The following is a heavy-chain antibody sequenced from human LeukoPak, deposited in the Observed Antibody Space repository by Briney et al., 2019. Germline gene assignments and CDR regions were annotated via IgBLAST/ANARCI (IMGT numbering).Heavy chain of an antibody. CDR1: GYTFTSYY. CDR2: INPSGGST. J-gene: IGHJ4*02. Sequence: ASVKVSCKASGYTFTSYYMHWVRQAPGQGLEWMGIINPSGGSTSYAQKFQGRVTMTRDTSTSTVYMELSSLRSEDTAVYYCARDPSYYYDSSGYFGLDFDYWGQGTLATVSS. CDR3: ARDPSYYYDSSGYFGLDFDY. V-gene: IGHV1-46*01. D-gene: IGHD3-22*01.